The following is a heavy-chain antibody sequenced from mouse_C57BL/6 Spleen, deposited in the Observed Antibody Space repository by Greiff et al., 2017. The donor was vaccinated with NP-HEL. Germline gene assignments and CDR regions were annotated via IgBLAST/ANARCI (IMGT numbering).Heavy chain of an antibody. V-gene: IGHV5-17*01. CDR3: ARNWDRYFEV. CDR1: GFTFSDYG. CDR2: ISSGSSTI. Sequence: VQLKESGGGLVKPGGSLKLSCAASGFTFSDYGMHWVRQAPEKGLEWVAYISSGSSTIYYADTVKGRFTISRDNAKNTLFLQMTSLRSEERAMYYCARNWDRYFEVWGTGTTVTVSS. D-gene: IGHD4-1*01. J-gene: IGHJ1*03.